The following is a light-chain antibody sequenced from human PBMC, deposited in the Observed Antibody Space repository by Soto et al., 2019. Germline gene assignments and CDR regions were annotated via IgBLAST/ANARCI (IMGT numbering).Light chain of an antibody. CDR2: LGS. CDR3: MQATHFPRT. CDR1: QSLLHSNGYNY. J-gene: IGKJ1*01. V-gene: IGKV2-28*01. Sequence: DIVMTQSPLSLPVTPGEPASISCRSSQSLLHSNGYNYLDWYLQKPGQSPQLLIYLGSNRASGVPDRFSGSGSGTDFTLKISRVEAEDVGVYYCMQATHFPRTFGQGTRVEIQ.